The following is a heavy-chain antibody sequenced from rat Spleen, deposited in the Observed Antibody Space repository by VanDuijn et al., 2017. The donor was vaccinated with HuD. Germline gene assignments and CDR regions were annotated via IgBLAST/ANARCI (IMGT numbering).Heavy chain of an antibody. D-gene: IGHD1-12*03. V-gene: IGHV5-29*01. CDR3: TRGYAHY. CDR1: GFTFSNYG. CDR2: ITNSGGTI. Sequence: EVQLVESGGDLVQPGRSLKLSCAASGFTFSNYGMAWVRQAPTKGLEWVASITNSGGTIYYSDSVKGRFTISRDNVQNTLYLQMNSLRSEDTATYYCTRGYAHYWGQGVMVTVSS. J-gene: IGHJ2*01.